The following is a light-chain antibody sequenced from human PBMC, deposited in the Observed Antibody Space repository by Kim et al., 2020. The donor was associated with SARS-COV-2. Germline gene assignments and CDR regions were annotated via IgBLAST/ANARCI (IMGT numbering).Light chain of an antibody. J-gene: IGLJ2*01. CDR2: DVN. V-gene: IGLV2-14*03. CDR1: TSDVGGYNY. Sequence: QSALTQPASVSGSPGQSITISCTGTTSDVGGYNYVSWYQQHPGQAPKLTIFDVNKRPSGVSYRFSGSKSGNTASLTISDLQADDAADYYCSSYSSNDALLFGCVTQLTVL. CDR3: SSYSSNDALL.